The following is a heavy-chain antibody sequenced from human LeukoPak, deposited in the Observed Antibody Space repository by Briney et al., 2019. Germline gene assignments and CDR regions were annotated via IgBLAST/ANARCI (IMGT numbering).Heavy chain of an antibody. D-gene: IGHD5-24*01. Sequence: SQTLSLTCAISGDSVSSNSAAWNWIRQSPSRGLEWLGRTYYRSKWYNDYAVSVKSRITINPDTSKNQFSLQLNSVTPEDTAVYYCARKKEMATQLDDAFDIWGQGTMVTVSS. CDR2: TYYRSKWYN. J-gene: IGHJ3*02. CDR3: ARKKEMATQLDDAFDI. CDR1: GDSVSSNSAA. V-gene: IGHV6-1*01.